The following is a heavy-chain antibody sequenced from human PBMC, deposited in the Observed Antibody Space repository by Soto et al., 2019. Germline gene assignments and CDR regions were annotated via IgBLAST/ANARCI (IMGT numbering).Heavy chain of an antibody. Sequence: TLSLTCAISGDSVSSNSAAWNWIRQSPSRGLEWLGRTYYRSKWYNDYAVSVKSRITINPDTSKNQFSLQLNSVTPEDTAVYYCATTRGYDIGEGWFDPWGQGTLVTVSS. CDR2: TYYRSKWYN. D-gene: IGHD5-12*01. J-gene: IGHJ5*02. CDR1: GDSVSSNSAA. CDR3: ATTRGYDIGEGWFDP. V-gene: IGHV6-1*01.